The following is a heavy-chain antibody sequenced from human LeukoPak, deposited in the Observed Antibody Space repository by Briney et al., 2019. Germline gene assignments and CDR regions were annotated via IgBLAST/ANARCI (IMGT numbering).Heavy chain of an antibody. Sequence: PSETLSLTCAVSGYSISSGYYWGWIRQPPGKGLEWIGSIYHSGSTYYDPSLKSRVTISVDTSKNQFSLKLSSVTAADTAVYYCARVVPAAIKAEYFQHWGQGTLVTVSS. CDR3: ARVVPAAIKAEYFQH. CDR2: IYHSGST. J-gene: IGHJ1*01. D-gene: IGHD2-2*02. V-gene: IGHV4-38-2*01. CDR1: GYSISSGYY.